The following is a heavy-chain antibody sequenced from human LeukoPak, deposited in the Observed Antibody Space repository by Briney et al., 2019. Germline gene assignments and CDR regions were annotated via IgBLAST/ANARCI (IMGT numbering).Heavy chain of an antibody. CDR2: ISYDGSNK. CDR3: ASQVAGTGY. V-gene: IGHV3-30*03. Sequence: GRSLRLSCAASGFTFSSYGMHWVRQAPGEGQEWVAVISYDGSNKYYADSVKGRFTISRDNSKNTLYLQMNSLRAVDTAVYYCASQVAGTGYWGQGTLVTVSS. J-gene: IGHJ4*02. CDR1: GFTFSSYG. D-gene: IGHD6-19*01.